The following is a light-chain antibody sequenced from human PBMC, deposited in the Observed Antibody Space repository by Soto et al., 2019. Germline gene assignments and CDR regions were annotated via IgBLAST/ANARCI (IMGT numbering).Light chain of an antibody. CDR1: ESISSW. Sequence: DIQMTQSPSTLSASVGDRVTITCRASESISSWLAWYQQKPGKAPKLLISKASTFDTGVPSRFSGSGSGTEFTLTLSSLQPDAFATYYCQRYKNYFTVGPGTKVDI. CDR3: QRYKNYFT. V-gene: IGKV1-5*03. J-gene: IGKJ3*01. CDR2: KAS.